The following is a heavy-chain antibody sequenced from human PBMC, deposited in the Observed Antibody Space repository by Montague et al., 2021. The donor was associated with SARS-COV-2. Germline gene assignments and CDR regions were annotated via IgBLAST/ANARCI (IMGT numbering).Heavy chain of an antibody. V-gene: IGHV4-31*03. CDR2: IYYSGST. CDR1: GGSISSGGYY. D-gene: IGHD3-9*01. Sequence: TLSLTCTVSGGSISSGGYYWSWIRQHPGKGLEWIGYIYYSGSTYCXPSLKSRVTISVDTSKNQFSLKLSSVTAADTAVYYCARDRRLRYFELSYYYYGMDVWGQGTTVTVSS. J-gene: IGHJ6*02. CDR3: ARDRRLRYFELSYYYYGMDV.